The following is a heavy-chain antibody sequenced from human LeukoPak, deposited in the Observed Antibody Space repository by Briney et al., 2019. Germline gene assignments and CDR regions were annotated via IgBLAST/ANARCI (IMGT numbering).Heavy chain of an antibody. CDR2: ISAYNGNT. J-gene: IGHJ6*02. Sequence: SVKVSCKASGYTFTSYGISWVRQAPGQGLEWMGWISAYNGNTNYAQKLQGRVTMTTDTSTSTAYMELRSLRSDDTAVYYCARGSVIVVVPAAIDRWYYYGMDVWGQGTTVTVSS. CDR1: GYTFTSYG. CDR3: ARGSVIVVVPAAIDRWYYYGMDV. V-gene: IGHV1-18*01. D-gene: IGHD2-2*02.